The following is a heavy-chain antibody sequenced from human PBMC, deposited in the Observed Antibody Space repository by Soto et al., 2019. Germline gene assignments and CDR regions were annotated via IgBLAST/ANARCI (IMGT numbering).Heavy chain of an antibody. V-gene: IGHV1-69*06. D-gene: IGHD1-20*01. CDR3: TRITSPYYYYGMDV. J-gene: IGHJ6*02. CDR2: IIPMFGST. CDR1: GGTFNNYA. Sequence: QVQLVQSGAEVKEPGSSVKVSCKASGGTFNNYAISWVRQAPGQGLEWMGGIIPMFGSTFYAPHFQGRVTITADRSTSIAFMQLTSLRSEDTALYFCTRITSPYYYYGMDVWGQGTAVTVSS.